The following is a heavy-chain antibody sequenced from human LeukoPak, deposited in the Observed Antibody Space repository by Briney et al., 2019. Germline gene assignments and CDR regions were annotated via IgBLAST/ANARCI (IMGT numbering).Heavy chain of an antibody. V-gene: IGHV1-18*01. CDR1: GYTFTSYG. CDR2: ISAYNGNT. J-gene: IGHJ4*02. Sequence: ASVKVSCKASGYTFTSYGISWVRQAPGQGLEWMGWISAYNGNTNYAQKLQGRVTMTTDTSTSTAYMELRSLRSDDTAVYYCAGMRGFCSSTSCYEGDYWGQGTLVTVSS. CDR3: AGMRGFCSSTSCYEGDY. D-gene: IGHD2-2*01.